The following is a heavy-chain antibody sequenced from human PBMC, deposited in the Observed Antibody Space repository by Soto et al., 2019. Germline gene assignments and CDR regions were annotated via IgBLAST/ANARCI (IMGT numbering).Heavy chain of an antibody. V-gene: IGHV1-69*01. D-gene: IGHD2-21*02. CDR1: GGTFSSYA. CDR3: ARGLLAYCGGDCYTDAFDI. J-gene: IGHJ3*02. Sequence: QVQLVQSGAEVKKPGSSVKVSCKASGGTFSSYAISWVRQAPGQGLEWMGGIIPIFGTANYAQKFQGRVTITADESTSTAYMELSSQRSEDTAVYYCARGLLAYCGGDCYTDAFDIWGQGTMVTVSS. CDR2: IIPIFGTA.